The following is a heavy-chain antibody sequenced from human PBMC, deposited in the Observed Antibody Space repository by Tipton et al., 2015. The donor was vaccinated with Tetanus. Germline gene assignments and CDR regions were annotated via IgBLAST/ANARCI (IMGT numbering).Heavy chain of an antibody. J-gene: IGHJ4*02. Sequence: GLVKPSETLSLTCTVSGGSVNSGSYYWSWIRQPPGKGLEWIGSIYESGDTYYIPSLKSRVTISVDTSKNQFSLNLNSMAAADTGVYYCARHQSGYFTPFDFWGQGNLVTVSS. CDR2: IYESGDT. D-gene: IGHD3-3*01. V-gene: IGHV4-39*01. CDR3: ARHQSGYFTPFDF. CDR1: GGSVNSGSYY.